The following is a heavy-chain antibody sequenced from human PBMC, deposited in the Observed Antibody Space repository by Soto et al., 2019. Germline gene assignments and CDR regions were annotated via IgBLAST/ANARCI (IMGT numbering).Heavy chain of an antibody. Sequence: QVQLVQSGAEEKKPGASVKVSCKASGYTFTSYAMHWVRQAPGQRLEWMGWINAGNGNTKYSQKFQGRVTITRDTSASTANRELSSLKSEDTAVYYCARWFVRKDSYGRDVWGQGTTVTVSS. CDR1: GYTFTSYA. D-gene: IGHD2-21*01. CDR3: ARWFVRKDSYGRDV. CDR2: INAGNGNT. J-gene: IGHJ6*02. V-gene: IGHV1-3*05.